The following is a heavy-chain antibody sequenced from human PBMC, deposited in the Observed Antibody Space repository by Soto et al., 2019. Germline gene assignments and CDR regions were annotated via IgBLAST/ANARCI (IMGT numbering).Heavy chain of an antibody. V-gene: IGHV3-11*01. J-gene: IGHJ4*02. CDR1: GFTFSHYF. CDR3: VREKYCSGGSCYSDY. Sequence: QVQLVESGGGLAKPGGSLRLSCAASGFTFSHYFMTWIRQAPGKGLEWVSHISNSGSTTYYADSVKGRLTISRDNAKDSLSLQMNSLRAEDTAVYYCVREKYCSGGSCYSDYWGQGTLVTVSS. D-gene: IGHD2-15*01. CDR2: ISNSGSTT.